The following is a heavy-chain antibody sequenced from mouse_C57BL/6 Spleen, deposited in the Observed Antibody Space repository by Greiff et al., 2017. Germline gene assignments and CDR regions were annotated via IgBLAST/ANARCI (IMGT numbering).Heavy chain of an antibody. CDR2: ISYDGSN. J-gene: IGHJ2*01. V-gene: IGHV3-6*01. D-gene: IGHD2-5*01. CDR3: ARHSNLDY. Sequence: DVQLQESGPGLVKPSQSLSLTCSVTGYSITSGYYWNWIRQFPGNKLEWMGYISYDGSNNYNPSLKNRVSITRDTSKNQFFLKLNSVTTEDTATYYCARHSNLDYWGQGTTLTVSS. CDR1: GYSITSGYY.